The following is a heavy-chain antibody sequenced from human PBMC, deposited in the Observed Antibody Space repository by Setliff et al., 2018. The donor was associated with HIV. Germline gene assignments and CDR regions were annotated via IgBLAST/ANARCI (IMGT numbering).Heavy chain of an antibody. CDR3: ARDPGIDFWSGFPYFDY. Sequence: GASVKVSCKASGYTFTGYYMHWVRQAPGQGLEWMGWINPNSGGTTYAQKFQGRVTMTRDTSISTAYMEVSSLRVEDTAVYYCARDPGIDFWSGFPYFDYWGQGTPVTVSS. CDR1: GYTFTGYY. J-gene: IGHJ4*02. D-gene: IGHD3-3*01. V-gene: IGHV1-2*02. CDR2: INPNSGGT.